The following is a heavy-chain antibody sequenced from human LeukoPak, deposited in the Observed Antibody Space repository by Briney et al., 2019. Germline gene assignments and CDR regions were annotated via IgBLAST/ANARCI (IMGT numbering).Heavy chain of an antibody. V-gene: IGHV3-21*01. D-gene: IGHD2/OR15-2a*01. J-gene: IGHJ5*02. CDR3: VRIPNSANFPNWFDP. CDR1: GFTFSSYN. CDR2: ISGNSANI. Sequence: GGSLRLSCAASGFTFSSYNMNWVRQAPQKGLEWISSISGNSANIFYADSVKGRFTISRDNAKNSLYLQMNSVRDDDTAVYYCVRIPNSANFPNWFDPWGQGTQVTVSP.